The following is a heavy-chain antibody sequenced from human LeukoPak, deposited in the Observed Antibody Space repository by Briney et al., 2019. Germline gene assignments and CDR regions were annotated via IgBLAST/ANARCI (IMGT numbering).Heavy chain of an antibody. Sequence: SETLSLTCAVYGGSFSGYYWSWIRQPPGKGLEWIGEINHSGSTNYNPSLKSRVTISVDTSKNQFSLKLSSVTAADTAVYYCARDGGAAHAYFDYWGQGTLVTVSS. CDR3: ARDGGAAHAYFDY. CDR1: GGSFSGYY. V-gene: IGHV4-34*01. CDR2: INHSGST. D-gene: IGHD3-3*01. J-gene: IGHJ4*02.